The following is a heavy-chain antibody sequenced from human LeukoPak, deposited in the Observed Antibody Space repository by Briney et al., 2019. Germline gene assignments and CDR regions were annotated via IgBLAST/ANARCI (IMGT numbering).Heavy chain of an antibody. V-gene: IGHV4-61*08. CDR1: GDSISSGGYC. J-gene: IGHJ5*02. D-gene: IGHD4-23*01. Sequence: SETPSLTCTVSGDSISSGGYCWNWFRQHPGKGLEWIGYIYYSGSTNYSPSLKSRVSMSLEMSKNQFSLKLSSVTAADTALYYCARDTIYGGTSFRWFDPWGQGTLVTVSS. CDR3: ARDTIYGGTSFRWFDP. CDR2: IYYSGST.